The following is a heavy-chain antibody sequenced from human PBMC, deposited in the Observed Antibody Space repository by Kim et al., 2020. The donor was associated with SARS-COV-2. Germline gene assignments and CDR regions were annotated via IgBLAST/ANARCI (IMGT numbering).Heavy chain of an antibody. D-gene: IGHD3-9*01. Sequence: SETLSLTCTVSGGSISSYYWSWIRQPPGKGLEWIGYIYYSGSTNYNPSLKSRVTISVDTSKNQFSLKLSSVTTADTAVYYCARTTYSALLTTLYYFYYWG. CDR3: ARTTYSALLTTLYYFYY. V-gene: IGHV4-59*08. CDR2: IYYSGST. J-gene: IGHJ4*01. CDR1: GGSISSYY.